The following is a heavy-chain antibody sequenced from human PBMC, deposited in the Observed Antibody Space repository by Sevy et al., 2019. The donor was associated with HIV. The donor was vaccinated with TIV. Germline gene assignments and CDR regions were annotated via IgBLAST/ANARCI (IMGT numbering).Heavy chain of an antibody. CDR1: GFSLSTGGVG. J-gene: IGHJ6*02. Sequence: SGPTLVNPTQTLTLTCTFSGFSLSTGGVGVAWIRQPPGKALEWLGLIYWDDARRYSPSLEHRVTITKENSRNQAVLTLTNMDPLDTGSYYCADRAGYSDVYFHEKAVIDVWGQGTPVTVSS. CDR3: ADRAGYSDVYFHEKAVIDV. CDR2: IYWDDAR. D-gene: IGHD6-13*01. V-gene: IGHV2-5*02.